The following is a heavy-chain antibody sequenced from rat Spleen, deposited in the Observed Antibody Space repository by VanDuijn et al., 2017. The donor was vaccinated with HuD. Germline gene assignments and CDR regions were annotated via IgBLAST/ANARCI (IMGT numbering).Heavy chain of an antibody. CDR1: GFTFNNYW. V-gene: IGHV5-31*01. CDR2: ITNTGGST. Sequence: EVQLVESGGGLVQPGRSLKLSCVASGFTFNNYWMTWIRQAPGKGLEWVASITNTGGSTYYPDSVKGRLTISRDNAKSTLYLQMDSLRSDDTATYYCAGAGYLRDWYFDFWGPGTMVTVSS. CDR3: AGAGYLRDWYFDF. J-gene: IGHJ1*01. D-gene: IGHD2-2*01.